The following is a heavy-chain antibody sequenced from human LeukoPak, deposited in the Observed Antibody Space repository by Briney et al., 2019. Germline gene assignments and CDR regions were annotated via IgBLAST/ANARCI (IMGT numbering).Heavy chain of an antibody. CDR2: ISWNSGSI. CDR1: GFTFDDYG. Sequence: PGGSLRLSCAASGFTFDDYGMSWVRQAPGKGLEWVSGISWNSGSIGYADSVKGRFTISRDNAKNSLYLQMNSLRAEDTALYYCAKDIFTGIAAAGAIDYWGQGTLVTVSS. CDR3: AKDIFTGIAAAGAIDY. V-gene: IGHV3-9*01. J-gene: IGHJ4*02. D-gene: IGHD6-13*01.